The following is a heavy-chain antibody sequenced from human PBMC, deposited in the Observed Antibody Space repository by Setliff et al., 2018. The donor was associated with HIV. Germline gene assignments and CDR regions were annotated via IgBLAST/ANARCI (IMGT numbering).Heavy chain of an antibody. V-gene: IGHV4-59*01. CDR1: GGSIGTYY. CDR3: ARAIDYSDVVYFYYMDV. D-gene: IGHD3-22*01. CDR2: ISYSGTT. Sequence: ASETLSLTCTIFGGSIGTYYWTWIRQTPGKGLQWIGYISYSGTTDYNPSLKSRVTISLDKSENQLSLRLTSVTAADTAVYYCARAIDYSDVVYFYYMDVWGKGSTVTVSS. J-gene: IGHJ6*03.